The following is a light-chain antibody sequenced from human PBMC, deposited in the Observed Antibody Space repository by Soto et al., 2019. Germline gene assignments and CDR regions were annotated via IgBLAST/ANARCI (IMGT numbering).Light chain of an antibody. CDR3: QQYGSATTWT. Sequence: EMVLTQSPGTLSLSPGERATLSCRASQSVSSSHLAWYQQKPGQAPRLLIYGASGRATGIPDRFSGSGSGTDFTLTISRLEPEDFSVYYCQQYGSATTWTFGQGTKVDI. CDR2: GAS. CDR1: QSVSSSH. J-gene: IGKJ1*01. V-gene: IGKV3-20*01.